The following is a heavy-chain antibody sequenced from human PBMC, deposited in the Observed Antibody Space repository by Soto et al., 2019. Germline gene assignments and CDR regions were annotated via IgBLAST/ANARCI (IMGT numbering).Heavy chain of an antibody. D-gene: IGHD3-22*01. CDR2: IYYGGST. V-gene: IGHV4-59*01. J-gene: IGHJ4*02. Sequence: PSETLSLTCTVSGGSISSYYWSWIRQPPGKGLEWIGYIYYGGSTNYNPSLKSRVTISVDTSKNQFSLKLSSVTAADTAVYYCARTPREYCYDSSGYYEIFFDYWGQGTLVTVSS. CDR3: ARTPREYCYDSSGYYEIFFDY. CDR1: GGSISSYY.